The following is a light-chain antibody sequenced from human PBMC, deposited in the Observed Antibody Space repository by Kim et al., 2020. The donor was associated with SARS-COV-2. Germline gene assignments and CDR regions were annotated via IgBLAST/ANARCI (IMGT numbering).Light chain of an antibody. J-gene: IGLJ3*02. Sequence: SYELAQSPSVSVAPGKTATMLCGGNNIGSKSVHWYQQKAGQAPVLVIYYDSDRPSGIPERFSGSNSGNTATLTISGVEAGDEADYYCHLWDSGSNHWVFGGGPQLTVL. CDR1: NIGSKS. CDR3: HLWDSGSNHWV. V-gene: IGLV3-21*04. CDR2: YDS.